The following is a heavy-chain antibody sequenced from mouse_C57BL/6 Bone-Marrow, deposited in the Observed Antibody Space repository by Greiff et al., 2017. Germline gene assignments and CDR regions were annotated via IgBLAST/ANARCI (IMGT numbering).Heavy chain of an antibody. V-gene: IGHV1-18*01. CDR3: ARCYGSSDHDMDY. CDR1: GYTFTDYN. Sequence: VQLKESGPELVKPGASVKIPCKASGYTFTDYNMDWVRQSHGKSLEWIGDISPNNGGTNYNQKFKGKFTLTVDNSYSTAYMELRSLTSEDTAVYYCARCYGSSDHDMDYWGQGTSVTVSS. D-gene: IGHD1-1*01. J-gene: IGHJ4*01. CDR2: ISPNNGGT.